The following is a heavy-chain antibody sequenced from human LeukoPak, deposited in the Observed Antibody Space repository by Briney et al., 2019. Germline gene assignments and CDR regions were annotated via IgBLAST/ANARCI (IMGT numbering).Heavy chain of an antibody. J-gene: IGHJ4*02. CDR2: ISYDGSNK. CDR1: GFTFSSYG. V-gene: IGHV3-30*18. Sequence: GGSLRLSCAASGFTFSSYGMHWVRQAPGKGLEWVAVISYDGSNKYYADSVKGRFTISRDNSKNTLYLQMNSLRAEDTAVYYCAKDSAGTIDYWGQGTLVTVSS. CDR3: AKDSAGTIDY. D-gene: IGHD6-13*01.